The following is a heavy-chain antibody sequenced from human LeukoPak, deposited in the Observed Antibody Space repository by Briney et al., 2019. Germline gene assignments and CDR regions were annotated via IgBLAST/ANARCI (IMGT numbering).Heavy chain of an antibody. D-gene: IGHD5-18*01. CDR2: INHSGST. CDR1: GGSFSGYY. V-gene: IGHV4-34*01. CDR3: ARKGSYGYGN. Sequence: TSETLSLTCAVYGGSFSGYYWSWIRQPPGKGLEWIGEINHSGSTNYNPSLKSRVTISVDTSKNQFSLKLSSVTAADTAVYYCARKGSYGYGNWGQGTLVTVSS. J-gene: IGHJ4*02.